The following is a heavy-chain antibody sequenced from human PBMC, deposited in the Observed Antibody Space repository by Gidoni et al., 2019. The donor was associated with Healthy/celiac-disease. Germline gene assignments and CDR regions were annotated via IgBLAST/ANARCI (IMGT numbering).Heavy chain of an antibody. D-gene: IGHD3-22*01. CDR3: ARFQYYYDSSGLNWFDP. CDR1: GFTFSNYR. CDR2: ISSSSSYI. Sequence: EVQLVASGGGLVKHGGSLRLSCAASGFTFSNYRINWVRQAPGKGLEWVSSISSSSSYIYYADSVKGRFTISRDNAKNSLYLQMNSLRAEDTAVYYCARFQYYYDSSGLNWFDPWGQGTLVTVSS. J-gene: IGHJ5*02. V-gene: IGHV3-21*01.